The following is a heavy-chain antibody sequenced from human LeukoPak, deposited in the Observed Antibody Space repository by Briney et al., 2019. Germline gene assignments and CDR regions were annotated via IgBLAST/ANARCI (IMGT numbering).Heavy chain of an antibody. J-gene: IGHJ4*02. CDR1: GFTFSSYA. D-gene: IGHD2-21*02. CDR2: ISTSGGST. Sequence: GGSLRLSCAASGFTFSSYAMSWVRQAPGKGLEWVSGISTSGGSTYSADSVKGRFTISRDNSKNTLFLQMNSLRAEDTAVYYCAKDLNRVTSFSHYWGQGTLVTVSS. V-gene: IGHV3-23*01. CDR3: AKDLNRVTSFSHY.